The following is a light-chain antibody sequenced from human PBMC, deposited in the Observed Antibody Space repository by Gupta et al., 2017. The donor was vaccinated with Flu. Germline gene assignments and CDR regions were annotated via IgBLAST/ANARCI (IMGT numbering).Light chain of an antibody. J-gene: IGKJ2*02. CDR1: QHVRSN. V-gene: IGKV3-15*01. CDR3: HQYNNCPRGT. Sequence: ATLSLSPGEGATLSCRASQHVRSNLASYLQKPAQAASRLIYGASTSTTTIPAKFSGSGGGRKVSLTISSRQAEDFSVYYCHQYNNCPRGTFGQGTKL. CDR2: GAS.